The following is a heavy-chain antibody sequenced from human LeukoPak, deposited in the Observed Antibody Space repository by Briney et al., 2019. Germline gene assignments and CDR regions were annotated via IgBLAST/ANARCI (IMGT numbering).Heavy chain of an antibody. J-gene: IGHJ4*02. CDR3: VTVGAADY. Sequence: PGGSLTLSCAASEFTFSNAWVSWVRQAPGKGLEWVGRIKSKTDGGTRDYTAPVKGRFTILRDDSKNRLYLQMNSLKTEDTAVYYCVTVGAADYWGQGTLVTVSS. D-gene: IGHD1-26*01. CDR2: IKSKTDGGTR. CDR1: EFTFSNAW. V-gene: IGHV3-15*01.